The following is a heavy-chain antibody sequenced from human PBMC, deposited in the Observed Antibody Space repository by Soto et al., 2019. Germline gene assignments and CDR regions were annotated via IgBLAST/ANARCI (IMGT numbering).Heavy chain of an antibody. CDR1: GFTFSSYW. V-gene: IGHV3-74*01. J-gene: IGHJ3*02. D-gene: IGHD3-10*01. CDR2: INSDGSST. Sequence: PGGSLRLSCAASGFTFSSYWMHWVRQAPGKGLVWVSRINSDGSSTSYADSVKGRFTISRDNAKNTLYLQMNSLRVEDTAVYFCARDRGLPASFDIWGQGTMVPVSS. CDR3: ARDRGLPASFDI.